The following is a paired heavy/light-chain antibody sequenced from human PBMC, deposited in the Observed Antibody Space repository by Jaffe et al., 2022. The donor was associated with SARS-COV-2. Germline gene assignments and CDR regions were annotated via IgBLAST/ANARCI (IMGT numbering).Light chain of an antibody. CDR1: QDIRNH. V-gene: IGKV1-33*01. Sequence: DFQMTQSPSSLSASVGDRVTITCQASQDIRNHLNWYQQKPGKAPNLLIYDASNLKTGVPSRFSGTGFGTDFTFTITSLQPEDTAIYYCQQYNNLPITFGQGTRLDI. CDR2: DAS. J-gene: IGKJ5*01. CDR3: QQYNNLPIT.
Heavy chain of an antibody. V-gene: IGHV3-11*01. CDR2: ISGSGSAN. CDR3: ARHSYSYGSGLTRTFDY. J-gene: IGHJ4*02. CDR1: GFTFNDHY. D-gene: IGHD3-10*01. Sequence: QVQLVESGGGLVKPGGSLRLSCVASGFTFNDHYLSWIRQAPGKGLEWLSYISGSGSANYYADSVKGRFTISRDNGQNSLFLQMNSLRAEDTAVYYCARHSYSYGSGLTRTFDYWGQGTLVTVSS.